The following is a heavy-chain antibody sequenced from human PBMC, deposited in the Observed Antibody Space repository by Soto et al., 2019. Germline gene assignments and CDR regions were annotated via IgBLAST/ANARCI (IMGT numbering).Heavy chain of an antibody. CDR1: GYTFTSYY. Sequence: QVQLVQSGAEVKKPGASVKASCKASGYTFTSYYIHWVRQAPGQGLEWMGIFNPTGDTASYAQKLQGRVTMTRDTSTGTAYMELGSLRSEDTAVYYCARGGRILDTDIGYYYYHAMDVWGQGTTVTVS. CDR3: ARGGRILDTDIGYYYYHAMDV. V-gene: IGHV1-46*01. D-gene: IGHD5-18*01. J-gene: IGHJ6*02. CDR2: FNPTGDTA.